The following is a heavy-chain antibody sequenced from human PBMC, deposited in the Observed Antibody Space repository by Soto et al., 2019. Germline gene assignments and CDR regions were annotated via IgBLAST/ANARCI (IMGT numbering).Heavy chain of an antibody. Sequence: GGSLRLSCAASGLTFNNYWMHWVRQAPGKGLVWVSRINPDGSSTSYADSVKGRFTVSRDNAKNTLYLQMNSLRTEDTSVYYCVRSLAAGSDWGQGTLVTVPS. CDR3: VRSLAAGSD. J-gene: IGHJ4*02. V-gene: IGHV3-74*01. D-gene: IGHD6-19*01. CDR2: INPDGSST. CDR1: GLTFNNYW.